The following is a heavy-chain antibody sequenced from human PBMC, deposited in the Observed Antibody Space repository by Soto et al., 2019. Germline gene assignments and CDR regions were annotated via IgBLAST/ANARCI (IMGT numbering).Heavy chain of an antibody. Sequence: PGGSLRLSCAASGFTFGASALQWVRQASGKGLEWLGRIGSKGETYATAYAASVKGRFTISRDDSKNTAYLQMNSLESDDTAVYYCAKDPILTTPPSFDPWGQGTLVTVSS. CDR1: GFTFGASA. D-gene: IGHD3-9*01. CDR2: IGSKGETYAT. V-gene: IGHV3-73*01. J-gene: IGHJ5*02. CDR3: AKDPILTTPPSFDP.